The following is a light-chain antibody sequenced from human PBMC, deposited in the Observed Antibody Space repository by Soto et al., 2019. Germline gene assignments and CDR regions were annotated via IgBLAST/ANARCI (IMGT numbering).Light chain of an antibody. V-gene: IGLV2-14*01. Sequence: QSALTQPASVSVSPGQSITISCTGTSSDVGFFNYVSWYQQHPGKAPKLMIYEVTNRPSGVSIRFSGSKSGNTASLTISGLQAEDEADYYCCSYRSVNTVVFGRGTKVTVL. CDR1: SSDVGFFNY. J-gene: IGLJ2*01. CDR2: EVT. CDR3: CSYRSVNTVV.